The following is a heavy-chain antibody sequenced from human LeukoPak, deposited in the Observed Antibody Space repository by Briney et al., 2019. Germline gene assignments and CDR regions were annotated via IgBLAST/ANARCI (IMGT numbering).Heavy chain of an antibody. D-gene: IGHD3-22*01. Sequence: GGSLRLSCVASGFTFSGYAMSWVRQAPGKGLEWVSVISGNSISTYYADSAKGRFTISRDNSKNTLYLQMNSLRAEDTAVYYCAKDRSPYYYDSSGYYWSYFDYWGQGTLVTVSS. J-gene: IGHJ4*02. CDR1: GFTFSGYA. CDR2: ISGNSIST. CDR3: AKDRSPYYYDSSGYYWSYFDY. V-gene: IGHV3-23*01.